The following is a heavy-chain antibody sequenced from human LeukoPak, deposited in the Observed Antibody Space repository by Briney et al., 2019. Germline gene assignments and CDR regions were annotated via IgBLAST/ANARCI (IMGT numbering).Heavy chain of an antibody. Sequence: SQTLSLTCTVSGGSISSGGYYWSWIRQPPGKGLEWIGYIYHSGSTYYNPSLKSRVTISVDRSKNQFSLKLSSVTAADTAVYYCARSSSTYLRFLGWFDPWGQGTLVTVSS. CDR2: IYHSGST. CDR3: ARSSSTYLRFLGWFDP. J-gene: IGHJ5*02. D-gene: IGHD3-3*01. CDR1: GGSISSGGYY. V-gene: IGHV4-30-2*01.